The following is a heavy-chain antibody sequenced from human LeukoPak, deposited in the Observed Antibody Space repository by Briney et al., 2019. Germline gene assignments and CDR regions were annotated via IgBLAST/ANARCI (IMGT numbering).Heavy chain of an antibody. V-gene: IGHV4-59*01. Sequence: SETLSLTCTVSGGSITGYHWSWIRQPPGKGLEWIGYIYSNEATQYKPSLKSRVTISLDTSKNQLSLKLSSVTAADTAVYYCARASPDYDILTGPLDYWGLGTLVTVSS. J-gene: IGHJ4*02. CDR1: GGSITGYH. CDR3: ARASPDYDILTGPLDY. D-gene: IGHD3-9*01. CDR2: IYSNEAT.